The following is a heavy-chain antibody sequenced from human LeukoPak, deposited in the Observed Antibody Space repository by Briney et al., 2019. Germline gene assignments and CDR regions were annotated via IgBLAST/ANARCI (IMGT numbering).Heavy chain of an antibody. CDR1: GVSFSGYY. CDR3: ARGFEVVAATAMFDT. J-gene: IGHJ5*01. CDR2: INHSGST. Sequence: SETLSLTCAVYGVSFSGYYWSWIRQPPGKGLEWIREINHSGSTNYNPSLKSRVSISVATSKTKFYMQLSSVRAVDTAVYYCARGFEVVAATAMFDTWGHGNLVTVSS. V-gene: IGHV4-34*01. D-gene: IGHD2-15*01.